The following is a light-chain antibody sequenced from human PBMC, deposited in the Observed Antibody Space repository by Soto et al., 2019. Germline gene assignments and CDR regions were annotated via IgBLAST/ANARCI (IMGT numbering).Light chain of an antibody. Sequence: EIVLRHRTASLSSSTGERATVSCRGSPGVSANNLAWYQHKAGQTPRLLIYGASSRATGIPDRFSGSGSGTDFTLTISGLEPDDLAVYYCLQYGSSPRTFGRGTKVDIK. J-gene: IGKJ1*01. V-gene: IGKV3-20*01. CDR1: PGVSANN. CDR2: GAS. CDR3: LQYGSSPRT.